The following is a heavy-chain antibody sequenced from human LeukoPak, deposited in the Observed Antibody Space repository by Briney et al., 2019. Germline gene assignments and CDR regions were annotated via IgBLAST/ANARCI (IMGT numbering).Heavy chain of an antibody. CDR2: INPNSGGT. D-gene: IGHD6-6*01. CDR3: AKGGQLAPPYYFDY. Sequence: ASVKVSCKASGYTFTGYYMHWVRQAPGQGLEWMGWINPNSGGTNYAQKFQGRVTMTRDTSISTAYMELSRLRSDDTAVYYCAKGGQLAPPYYFDYWGQGALVTVSS. J-gene: IGHJ4*02. V-gene: IGHV1-2*02. CDR1: GYTFTGYY.